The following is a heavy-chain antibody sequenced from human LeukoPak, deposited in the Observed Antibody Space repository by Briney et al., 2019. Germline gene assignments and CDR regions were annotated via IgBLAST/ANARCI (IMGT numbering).Heavy chain of an antibody. CDR3: AKAGRDFWSGPPLYYHSYMDV. D-gene: IGHD3-3*01. V-gene: IGHV3-30*02. CDR2: IRYDGSHK. CDR1: EFTFSSYG. Sequence: GGSLRLSCAASEFTFSSYGMHWVRQAPGKGLEWVAFIRYDGSHKYYADSVKGRFTISRDNSKNTLYLQMNSLSAEDAAVFYCAKAGRDFWSGPPLYYHSYMDVWGKGTTVAVSS. J-gene: IGHJ6*03.